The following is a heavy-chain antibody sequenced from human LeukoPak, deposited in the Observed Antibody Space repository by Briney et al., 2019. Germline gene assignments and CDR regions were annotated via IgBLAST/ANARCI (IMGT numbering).Heavy chain of an antibody. CDR1: GFTFSSYG. D-gene: IGHD3-9*01. Sequence: PGGSLRLSCAASGFTFSSYGMSWVRQAPGKGLEWVSSISSSSSYIYYADSVKGRFTISRDNAKNSLYLQMNSLRAEDTAVYYCARANDNYYYYYMDVWGKGTTVTVSS. CDR3: ARANDNYYYYYMDV. J-gene: IGHJ6*03. V-gene: IGHV3-21*01. CDR2: ISSSSSYI.